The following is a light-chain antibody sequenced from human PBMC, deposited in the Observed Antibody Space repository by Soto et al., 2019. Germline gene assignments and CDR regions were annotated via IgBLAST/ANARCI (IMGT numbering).Light chain of an antibody. Sequence: QSALTQPASVSGSPGQSITISCTGTSSDVGGYNFVSWYQQHPGKAPRLIIYEVSSRPSGVSYRFSGSKSGNTASLTISGVQDEEDADYYCSSYTVRNTLVLFGGGTKLT. V-gene: IGLV2-14*01. CDR1: SSDVGGYNF. CDR2: EVS. J-gene: IGLJ3*02. CDR3: SSYTVRNTLVL.